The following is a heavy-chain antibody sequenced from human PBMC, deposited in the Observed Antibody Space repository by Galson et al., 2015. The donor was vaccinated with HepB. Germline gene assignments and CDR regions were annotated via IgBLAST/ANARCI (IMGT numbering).Heavy chain of an antibody. CDR2: INPSDSYT. J-gene: IGHJ6*02. V-gene: IGHV5-10-1*01. CDR1: GYTFTNYW. CDR3: VATPQGYGMDV. Sequence: QSGAEVKKPGESLRISCQGSGYTFTNYWISWVRQKPGKGLEWMLNINPSDSYTNYNPSFQGHVSISADKSINTAYLQWSGLQASDTAMYYCVATPQGYGMDVWGHGTTVTVSS.